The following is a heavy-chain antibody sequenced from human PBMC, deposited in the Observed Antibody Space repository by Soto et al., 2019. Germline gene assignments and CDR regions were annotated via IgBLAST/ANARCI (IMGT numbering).Heavy chain of an antibody. V-gene: IGHV1-2*02. Sequence: QVQLVQSGAEVKKPGASVKVSCKASGYTFTGYYMHWVRQAPGQGLEWMGWINPNSGGTNYAQKFQGRVTMTRDTSISTAWMELSRLRSDDTAVYYCARAGGRGGYQKGFDPWGQGTLVTVSS. CDR1: GYTFTGYY. CDR2: INPNSGGT. D-gene: IGHD3-22*01. CDR3: ARAGGRGGYQKGFDP. J-gene: IGHJ5*02.